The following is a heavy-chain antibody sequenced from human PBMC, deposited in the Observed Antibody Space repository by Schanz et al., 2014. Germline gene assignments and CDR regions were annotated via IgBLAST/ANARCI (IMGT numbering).Heavy chain of an antibody. CDR1: GFTFSSHW. Sequence: EVQLVQSGGGLVQPGGSLRLSCAASGFTFSSHWMHWVRQDPGKGLVWVARINSVGSNTDYADSVRGRFTISRDNAENTLFLQMNSLRAEDTAVYYCARSRSGFYFDYWGQGTLVTVSS. CDR2: INSVGSNT. V-gene: IGHV3-74*01. CDR3: ARSRSGFYFDY. J-gene: IGHJ4*02. D-gene: IGHD1-26*01.